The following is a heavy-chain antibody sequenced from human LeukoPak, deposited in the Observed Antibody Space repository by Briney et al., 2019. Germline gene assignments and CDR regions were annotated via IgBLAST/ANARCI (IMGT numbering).Heavy chain of an antibody. CDR3: STTSLGGQMLMIWYLDN. D-gene: IGHD3/OR15-3a*01. V-gene: IGHV3-15*01. Sequence: MPGGSLRLSCAASGFTFSHAWMSWVRQAPGKGPEWVGQIKSEADGGTADYAAPVKGRFTISRDDSKNTLYLQMNSLKVEDTAVYYCSTTSLGGQMLMIWYLDNWGQGTLVTVSS. CDR2: IKSEADGGTA. CDR1: GFTFSHAW. J-gene: IGHJ4*02.